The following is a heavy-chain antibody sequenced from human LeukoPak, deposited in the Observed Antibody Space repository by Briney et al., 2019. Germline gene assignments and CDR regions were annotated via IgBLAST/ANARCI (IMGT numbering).Heavy chain of an antibody. J-gene: IGHJ4*02. Sequence: GASVKVSCKASGYTFTGYYMHWVRQAPGQGLEWMGWISAYNGNTNYAQKLQGRVTMTTDTSTSTAYMELRSLRSDDTAVYYCATSSGLDPSYFDYWGQGTLVTVSS. V-gene: IGHV1-18*04. D-gene: IGHD6-19*01. CDR3: ATSSGLDPSYFDY. CDR1: GYTFTGYY. CDR2: ISAYNGNT.